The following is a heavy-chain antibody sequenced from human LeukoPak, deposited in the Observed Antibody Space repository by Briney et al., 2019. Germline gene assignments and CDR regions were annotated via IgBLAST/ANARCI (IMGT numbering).Heavy chain of an antibody. J-gene: IGHJ4*02. CDR2: IYYSGST. CDR3: ARQGIFGVVIFPGYFDY. CDR1: GGSISSSSYY. D-gene: IGHD3-3*01. Sequence: SETLSLTCTVSGGSISSSSYYWGWIRQPPGKGLEWIGGIYYSGSTYYNPSLKSRVTIPVDTSKNQFSLKLSSVTAADTAVYYCARQGIFGVVIFPGYFDYWGQGTLVTVSS. V-gene: IGHV4-39*01.